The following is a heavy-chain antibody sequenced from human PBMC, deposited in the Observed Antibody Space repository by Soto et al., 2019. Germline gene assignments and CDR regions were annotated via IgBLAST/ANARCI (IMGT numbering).Heavy chain of an antibody. J-gene: IGHJ4*02. CDR3: ARGGRGGSRPTNS. Sequence: SETLSLTCAVYGGSFSGYYWSWIRQPPGKGLEWIGEINQSGITNYNPSLKSRVTISEHTSRNQFSLKLTSVTAADTAIYYCARGGRGGSRPTNSWGQGTPVT. V-gene: IGHV4-34*01. D-gene: IGHD3-10*01. CDR2: INQSGIT. CDR1: GGSFSGYY.